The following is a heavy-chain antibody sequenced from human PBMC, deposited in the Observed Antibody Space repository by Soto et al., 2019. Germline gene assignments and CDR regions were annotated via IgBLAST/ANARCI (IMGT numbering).Heavy chain of an antibody. Sequence: PGGSLRLSCAASGFTFSSYWMHWVRQAPGKGLVWVSRINSDGSSTSYADSVKGRFTISRDNAKNTLYLQMNSLRAEDTAVYYCARGGPGGEFDYWGQGTLVTVSS. D-gene: IGHD3-16*01. V-gene: IGHV3-74*01. CDR1: GFTFSSYW. CDR3: ARGGPGGEFDY. J-gene: IGHJ4*02. CDR2: INSDGSST.